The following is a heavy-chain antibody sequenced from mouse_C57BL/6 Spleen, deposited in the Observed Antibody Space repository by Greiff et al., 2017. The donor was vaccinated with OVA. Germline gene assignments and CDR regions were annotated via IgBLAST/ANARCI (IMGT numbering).Heavy chain of an antibody. D-gene: IGHD4-1*01. Sequence: VQLQQSVAELVRPGASVKLSCTASGFNITNTDMHWVKQRPEQGLEWIGRIDPANGNTKYAPKFQGKATITADTSSNTAYLQLSSLTSEDTAIYYCARGLGQAWFAYWGQGTLVTVSA. J-gene: IGHJ3*01. V-gene: IGHV14-3*01. CDR1: GFNITNTD. CDR3: ARGLGQAWFAY. CDR2: IDPANGNT.